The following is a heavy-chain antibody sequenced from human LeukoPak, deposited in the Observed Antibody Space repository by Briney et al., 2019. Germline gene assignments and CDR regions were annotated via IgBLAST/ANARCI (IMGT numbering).Heavy chain of an antibody. Sequence: GGSLRLSCAASGFTFSSYWMSWVRQAPGKGLEWVANIKQDGSEKYYVDSVKGRFTISRDNAKNSLYLQMTSLRAEDTAIYYCGSLHNRPLWGQGTLVTVSS. D-gene: IGHD2/OR15-2a*01. V-gene: IGHV3-7*01. CDR2: IKQDGSEK. CDR1: GFTFSSYW. J-gene: IGHJ1*01. CDR3: GSLHNRPL.